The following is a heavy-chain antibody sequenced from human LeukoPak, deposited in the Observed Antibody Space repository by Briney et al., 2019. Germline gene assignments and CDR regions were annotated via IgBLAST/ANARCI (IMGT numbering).Heavy chain of an antibody. Sequence: SETLSLTCTVSGGSISSHYWGWIRQPPGRGLEWIGYLYGSGSTKANPSLESRVTLSADTSKNQFSLRLSSVTAADTAVYYCATIKRGDIFGYFDFWGQGILVAVSS. J-gene: IGHJ4*02. CDR1: GGSISSHY. V-gene: IGHV4-59*11. CDR2: LYGSGST. CDR3: ATIKRGDIFGYFDF. D-gene: IGHD5-18*01.